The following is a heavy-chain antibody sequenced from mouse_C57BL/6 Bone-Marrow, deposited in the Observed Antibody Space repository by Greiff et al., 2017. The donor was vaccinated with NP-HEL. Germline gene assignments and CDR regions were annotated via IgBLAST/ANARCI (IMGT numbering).Heavy chain of an antibody. CDR3: ARPSTPYWYFDV. V-gene: IGHV5-12*01. CDR1: GFTFSDYY. J-gene: IGHJ1*03. Sequence: EVMLVESGGGLVQPGGSLKLSCAASGFTFSDYYMYWVRQTPEKRLEWVAYISNGGGSTYYPDTVKGRFTISRDNAKNTLYLQMSRLKSEDTAMYYCARPSTPYWYFDVWGTGTTVTVSS. CDR2: ISNGGGST. D-gene: IGHD2-1*01.